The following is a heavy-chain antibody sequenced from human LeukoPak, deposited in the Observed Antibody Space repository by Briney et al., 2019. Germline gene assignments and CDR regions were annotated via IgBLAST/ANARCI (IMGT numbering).Heavy chain of an antibody. CDR3: ARDEVKGWFDP. J-gene: IGHJ5*02. D-gene: IGHD3-22*01. Sequence: ASVKVSCKASGYTFTSYAISWVRQAPGQGLEWMGRIIPILGIANYAQKFQGRVTMTTDTSTSTAYMELRSLRSDDTAVYYCARDEVKGWFDPWGQGTLVTVSS. CDR2: IIPILGIA. CDR1: GYTFTSYA. V-gene: IGHV1-18*01.